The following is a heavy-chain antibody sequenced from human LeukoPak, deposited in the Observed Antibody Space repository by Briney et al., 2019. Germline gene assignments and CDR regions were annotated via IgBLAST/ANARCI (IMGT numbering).Heavy chain of an antibody. CDR2: IYITEST. CDR3: ARERAVAGSEFDP. J-gene: IGHJ5*02. V-gene: IGHV4-61*02. D-gene: IGHD6-19*01. Sequence: PSETLSLTCTVSGGSISIGTYYWSWIRQPAGKGLEWIGRIYITESTNYNPSLKSRVTISVDTSKNQFSLKLSSVTAADTAVYYCARERAVAGSEFDPWGQGTLVTVSS. CDR1: GGSISIGTYY.